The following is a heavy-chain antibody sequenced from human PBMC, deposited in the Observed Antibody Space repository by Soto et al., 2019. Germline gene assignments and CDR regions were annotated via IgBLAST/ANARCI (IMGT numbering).Heavy chain of an antibody. V-gene: IGHV4-59*01. D-gene: IGHD3-10*01. CDR3: ARGSLVRGVIIKKSYYFDY. Sequence: SETLSLTCTVSGGSISSYYWSWIRQPPGKGLEWIGYISYSGTTNYNPSLKSRVTISVDTSKNQFSLKLSSVTAADAAIYYCARGSLVRGVIIKKSYYFDYWGQGTLVTVSS. CDR1: GGSISSYY. J-gene: IGHJ4*02. CDR2: ISYSGTT.